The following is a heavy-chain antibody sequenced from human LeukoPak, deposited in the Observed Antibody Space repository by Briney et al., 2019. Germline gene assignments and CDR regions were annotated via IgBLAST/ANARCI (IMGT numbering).Heavy chain of an antibody. D-gene: IGHD4-11*01. Sequence: SETLSLTCAVYGGSFSGYYWTWLRQPPGKGLEWIGEINHSGSTNYNPSLKSRITISVDTSKNQFTLKLISVTAADTAVYYCVRDYSNFVQGDWGQGTLVTVSS. V-gene: IGHV4-34*01. CDR3: VRDYSNFVQGD. CDR2: INHSGST. CDR1: GGSFSGYY. J-gene: IGHJ4*02.